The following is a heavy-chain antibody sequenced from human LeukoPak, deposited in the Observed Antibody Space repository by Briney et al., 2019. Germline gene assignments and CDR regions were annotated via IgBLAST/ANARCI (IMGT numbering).Heavy chain of an antibody. J-gene: IGHJ4*02. V-gene: IGHV3-30-3*01. Sequence: PGRSLRLSCAASGFTFSSYAMHWVRQAPGKGLEWVAVISYDGSNKYYADSVKGRFTISRDNSKNTLYLQMNSLRAEDTAVYYCARSSIAVAGTGVEDYWGQGTLVIVSS. D-gene: IGHD6-19*01. CDR1: GFTFSSYA. CDR3: ARSSIAVAGTGVEDY. CDR2: ISYDGSNK.